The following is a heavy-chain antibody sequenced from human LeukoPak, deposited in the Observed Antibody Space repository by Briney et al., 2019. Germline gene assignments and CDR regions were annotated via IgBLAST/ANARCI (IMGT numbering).Heavy chain of an antibody. V-gene: IGHV4-59*01. CDR3: ARVGGYDFSLDY. J-gene: IGHJ4*02. Sequence: SETLSLTCTVSGGSISSYYWSWIRQPPGKGLEWIGYIYYSGSSNYNPSLKSRVTISVDTSKNQFSLNLSSVTAADTAVYYCARVGGYDFSLDYWGQGTLVTVSS. CDR1: GGSISSYY. CDR2: IYYSGSS. D-gene: IGHD5-12*01.